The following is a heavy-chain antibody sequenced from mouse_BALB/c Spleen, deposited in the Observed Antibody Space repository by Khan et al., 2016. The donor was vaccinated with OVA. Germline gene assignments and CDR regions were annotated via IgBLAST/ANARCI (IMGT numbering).Heavy chain of an antibody. CDR2: VNTYYGDA. CDR1: GYTFTDFT. Sequence: VQLQESGAELVRPGVSVKISCKGSGYTFTDFTMHWVKQSHAKSLEWIGVVNTYYGDATYNQKFKGKATMTVDKSSTTAYMELARLTSEDSAICYCARGGGGDRFAYWGQGTLVTVSA. V-gene: IGHV1S137*01. CDR3: ARGGGGDRFAY. J-gene: IGHJ3*01.